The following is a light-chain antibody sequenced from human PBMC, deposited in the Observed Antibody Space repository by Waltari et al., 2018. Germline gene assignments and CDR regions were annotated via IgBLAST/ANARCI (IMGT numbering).Light chain of an antibody. CDR3: QQSFSSPWT. Sequence: DIQMTQSPSPLSASIGDPITVTCRASQNIRTYLNWYQQKPAKAPKLLIFGASSLPRGVPSRFSGSASGTEFTLTITNLQPDDFATYFCQQSFSSPWTFGQGTTV. V-gene: IGKV1-39*01. CDR2: GAS. J-gene: IGKJ1*01. CDR1: QNIRTY.